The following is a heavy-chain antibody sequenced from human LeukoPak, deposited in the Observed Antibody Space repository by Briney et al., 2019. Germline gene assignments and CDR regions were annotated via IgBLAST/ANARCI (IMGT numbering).Heavy chain of an antibody. Sequence: QPGGSLRLSCAASGFTFSNYAMSWVRQAPGKGLEWVGFIRSKAYGGTTEYAASVKGRFTISRDDSKSIAYLQMNSLKTEDTAVYYCTRDLTNYYYYYYMDVWGKGTTVTVSS. CDR1: GFTFSNYA. CDR3: TRDLTNYYYYYYMDV. V-gene: IGHV3-49*04. CDR2: IRSKAYGGTT. J-gene: IGHJ6*03. D-gene: IGHD4/OR15-4a*01.